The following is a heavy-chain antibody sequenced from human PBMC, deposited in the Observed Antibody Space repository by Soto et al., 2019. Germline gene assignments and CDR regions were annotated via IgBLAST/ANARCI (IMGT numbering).Heavy chain of an antibody. CDR1: GGTFSSYA. J-gene: IGHJ6*02. D-gene: IGHD3-3*01. CDR2: IIPIFGTA. CDR3: ARARRGSYYDFVYGMDV. V-gene: IGHV1-69*12. Sequence: QVQLVQSGAEVKNPGSSVKVSCKASGGTFSSYAISWVRQAPGQGLEWMGGIIPIFGTANYAQKFQGRVTITADESTSTAYMELSSLRSEDTAVYYCARARRGSYYDFVYGMDVWGQGTTVTVSS.